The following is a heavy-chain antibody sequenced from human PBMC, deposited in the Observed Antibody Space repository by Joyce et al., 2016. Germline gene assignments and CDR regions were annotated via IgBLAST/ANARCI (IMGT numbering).Heavy chain of an antibody. V-gene: IGHV3-7*01. Sequence: EVQLVESGGGLVQPGGSLRLSCAASGFNFSHHWMSWVRQAPGKGLEWVGNIKTDGSEQYYVDSVRGRFTISRDNAKKSLYLQMNSLRAEDTGVYYCVRDRGWLQFDHWGQGTLVPVSS. J-gene: IGHJ4*02. CDR3: VRDRGWLQFDH. CDR1: GFNFSHHW. D-gene: IGHD5-24*01. CDR2: IKTDGSEQ.